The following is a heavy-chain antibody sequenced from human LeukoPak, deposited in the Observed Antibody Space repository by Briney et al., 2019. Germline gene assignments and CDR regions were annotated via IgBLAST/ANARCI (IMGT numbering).Heavy chain of an antibody. Sequence: GGSLRLSCAASGFTFDDYAMHWVRQAPGKGLEWVSGISWNSGSIGYVDSVKGRFTISRDNAKNSLYLQMNSLRAEDTAVYYCARDPWFGTGYWGQGTLVTVSS. J-gene: IGHJ4*02. CDR3: ARDPWFGTGY. CDR1: GFTFDDYA. D-gene: IGHD3-10*01. V-gene: IGHV3-9*01. CDR2: ISWNSGSI.